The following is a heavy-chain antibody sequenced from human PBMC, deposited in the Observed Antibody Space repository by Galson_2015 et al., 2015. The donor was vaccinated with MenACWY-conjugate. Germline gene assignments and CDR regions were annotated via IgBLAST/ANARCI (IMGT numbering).Heavy chain of an antibody. CDR1: GGTFTTFG. D-gene: IGHD3-16*01. Sequence: SVKVSCKASGGTFTTFGINWVRQAPGKGLECVGRFIPILGEVTYAQEFQGRVTITADKSTGTAYMEMSSLRSDDTAVYYCAGGVAGRANYYGFYGWGHLTTVTAAS. J-gene: IGHJ6*02. CDR3: AGGVAGRANYYGFYG. CDR2: FIPILGEV. V-gene: IGHV1-69*04.